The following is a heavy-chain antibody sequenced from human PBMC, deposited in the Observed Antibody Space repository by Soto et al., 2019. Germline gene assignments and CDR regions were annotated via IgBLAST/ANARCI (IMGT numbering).Heavy chain of an antibody. V-gene: IGHV4-39*01. CDR3: GAAAALNWFDP. Sequence: PSETLSLTCTVSGGSISTSSYYWGWIRQPPGKGLEWIASIYYSGSTYYNPSLKSRVTISVDTSKNQFSLKLSSVTAADTAVYYCGAAAALNWFDPWGQGTLVT. D-gene: IGHD6-13*01. J-gene: IGHJ5*02. CDR2: IYYSGST. CDR1: GGSISTSSYY.